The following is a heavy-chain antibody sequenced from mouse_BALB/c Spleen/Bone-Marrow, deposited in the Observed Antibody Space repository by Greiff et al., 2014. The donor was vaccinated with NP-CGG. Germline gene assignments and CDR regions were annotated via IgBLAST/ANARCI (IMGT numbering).Heavy chain of an antibody. D-gene: IGHD2-1*01. V-gene: IGHV1-80*01. J-gene: IGHJ2*01. CDR1: DYAFSSYW. Sequence: QVQLQQSGAELVRPGSSVKISCKASDYAFSSYWMNWVKQRPGQGLEWIGQIYPGDGDTNYSGKFKGKATLTADESSSTAYMQLSSLTSEDSAVYFCAFGNYDFDYWGQGTTLTVSS. CDR2: IYPGDGDT. CDR3: AFGNYDFDY.